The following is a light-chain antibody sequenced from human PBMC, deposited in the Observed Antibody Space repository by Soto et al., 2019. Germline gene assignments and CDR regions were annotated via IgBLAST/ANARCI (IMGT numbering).Light chain of an antibody. J-gene: IGKJ1*01. CDR1: QSFASN. CDR3: QQYNNWPRT. Sequence: EIVMTQSPATLSLSPGERATLSGRASQSFASNLAWYQHTPGQAPRLLIYDSSIRATDVPARFSGSGSGTEFTLTISSLQSEDFAVYYCQQYNNWPRTFGQGTKVDIK. V-gene: IGKV3-15*01. CDR2: DSS.